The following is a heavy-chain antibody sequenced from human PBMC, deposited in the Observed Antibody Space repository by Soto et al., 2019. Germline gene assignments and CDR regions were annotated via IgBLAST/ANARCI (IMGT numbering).Heavy chain of an antibody. CDR2: ISAHNGNT. J-gene: IGHJ4*02. Sequence: QVHLVQSGAEVKKPGASEKVSCKASGYTFTSYGITWVRQAPGQGLEWMGWISAHNGNTDYAQKLQGRVIVTRDTSTSTAYMELRSLISDDTAVYYCARGRYGDYWGQGALVTVSS. CDR3: ARGRYGDY. CDR1: GYTFTSYG. V-gene: IGHV1-18*01. D-gene: IGHD1-1*01.